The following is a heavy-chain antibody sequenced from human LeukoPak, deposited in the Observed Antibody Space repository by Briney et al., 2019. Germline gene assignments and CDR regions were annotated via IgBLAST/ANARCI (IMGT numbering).Heavy chain of an antibody. Sequence: TGGSLRLSCAASGFTFSSYWMSWVRQAPGKGLEWVANIKQDGSEKYYVDSVKGRFTISRDNAKNSLYLQMDSARAEDTAVYYCARGGSMIVVGGGLFDFWGQGTLVTVSS. CDR1: GFTFSSYW. CDR2: IKQDGSEK. D-gene: IGHD3-22*01. J-gene: IGHJ4*02. V-gene: IGHV3-7*02. CDR3: ARGGSMIVVGGGLFDF.